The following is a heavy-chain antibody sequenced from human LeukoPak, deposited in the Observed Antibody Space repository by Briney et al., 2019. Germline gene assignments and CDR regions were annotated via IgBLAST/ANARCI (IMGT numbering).Heavy chain of an antibody. CDR3: ATYDFWSGYSLGY. D-gene: IGHD3-3*01. V-gene: IGHV3-7*01. CDR1: GFTFSSYW. J-gene: IGHJ4*02. Sequence: GGSLRLSCAASGFTFSSYWMSWVRQAPGKGLEWVANIKQDGSEKYYVDSVKGRFTISRDNAKNSLYLQMNSPRAEDTAVYYCATYDFWSGYSLGYWGQGTLVTVSS. CDR2: IKQDGSEK.